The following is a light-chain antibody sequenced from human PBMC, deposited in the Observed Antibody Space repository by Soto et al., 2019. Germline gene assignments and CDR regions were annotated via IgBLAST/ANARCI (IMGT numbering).Light chain of an antibody. CDR1: QDISNY. V-gene: IGKV1-33*01. Sequence: DIQMTQSPSSLSASVGDRVTITCQASQDISNYLNWYQQKPGKAPKLLIYDASNLETGVPSRFSGSGSGTDFIFTISRLQPEDIATYYCQQYDNLPLTFGGGTKVEIK. CDR2: DAS. CDR3: QQYDNLPLT. J-gene: IGKJ4*01.